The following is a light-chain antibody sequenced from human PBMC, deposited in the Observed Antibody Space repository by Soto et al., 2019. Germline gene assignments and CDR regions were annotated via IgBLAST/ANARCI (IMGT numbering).Light chain of an antibody. Sequence: EIVLTQSPGTLSLSQGEIATLSCRASQTIASRYLDWYQHQPGQSPRLLIYRTFARAPGIPDRFSGGGSGTDFTLTISRLEREDFAVYYCQQYDSSPPTCGQGTRLYIK. CDR2: RTF. CDR3: QQYDSSPPT. J-gene: IGKJ5*01. CDR1: QTIASRY. V-gene: IGKV3-20*01.